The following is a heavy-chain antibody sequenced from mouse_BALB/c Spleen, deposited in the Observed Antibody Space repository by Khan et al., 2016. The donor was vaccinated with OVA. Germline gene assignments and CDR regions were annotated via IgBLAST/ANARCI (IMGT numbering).Heavy chain of an antibody. CDR2: ISYSGNT. CDR1: GYSITSDYA. J-gene: IGHJ2*01. Sequence: EVQLQESGPGLVKPSQSLSLTCTVTGYSITSDYAWNWIRQFPGNKLEWMGYISYSGNTKYNPSLKSRISITRDTSKNQFFLQFNSVTTEDTATYYCARIYGGDFDYWGQGTTLTVSS. V-gene: IGHV3-2*02. CDR3: ARIYGGDFDY. D-gene: IGHD1-1*01.